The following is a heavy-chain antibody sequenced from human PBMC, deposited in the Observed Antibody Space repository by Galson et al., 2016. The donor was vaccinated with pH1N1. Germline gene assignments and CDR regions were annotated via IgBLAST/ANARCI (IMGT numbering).Heavy chain of an antibody. V-gene: IGHV3-74*01. CDR3: TRRGHRPILDAFEM. CDR2: IYNDATRT. CDR1: GFSFSDYL. Sequence: SLRLSCAASGFSFSDYLMHWVRQAPGKGLEWVSRIYNDATRTNYADSVRGRFAISRDNVKNMVYLHMSSLRVEDSAVYYCTRRGHRPILDAFEMWGQGTMVTVSP. J-gene: IGHJ3*02. D-gene: IGHD3-10*01.